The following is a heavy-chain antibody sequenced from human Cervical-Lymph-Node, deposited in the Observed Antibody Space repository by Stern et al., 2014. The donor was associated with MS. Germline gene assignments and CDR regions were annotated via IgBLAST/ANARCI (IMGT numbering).Heavy chain of an antibody. V-gene: IGHV1-69*06. CDR1: GVTVNRYV. CDR3: ASVAQLWRSWFDP. Sequence: QMQLVQSGAEAKRPGSSVKVSCKASGVTVNRYVISWVRQAPGQGLEWMGGIVPFHSTAIYAQKFQDRVTISADKITNTTYLELRSLRSEDTAVYYCASVAQLWRSWFDPWGQGTLVTVSS. D-gene: IGHD5-18*01. CDR2: IVPFHSTA. J-gene: IGHJ5*02.